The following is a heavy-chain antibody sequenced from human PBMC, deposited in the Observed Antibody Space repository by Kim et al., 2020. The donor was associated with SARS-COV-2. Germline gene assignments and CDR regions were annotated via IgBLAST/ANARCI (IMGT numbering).Heavy chain of an antibody. CDR2: IYHSGST. D-gene: IGHD3-10*01. J-gene: IGHJ6*02. V-gene: IGHV4-38-2*02. Sequence: SETLSLTCTVSGYSISSGYSWGWIRQPPGKGLEWIGSIYHSGSTYYNPSLKSRVTISLDRSRNQFSLRLSSVTAADTAVYYCARDSGASYFGMDVWGQGTTVTVSS. CDR3: ARDSGASYFGMDV. CDR1: GYSISSGYS.